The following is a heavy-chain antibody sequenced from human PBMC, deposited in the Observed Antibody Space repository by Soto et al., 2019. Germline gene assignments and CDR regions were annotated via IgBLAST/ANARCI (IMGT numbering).Heavy chain of an antibody. CDR1: GFSLSNARMG. J-gene: IGHJ5*02. CDR3: ARTPGAAAGQMSTNWFDP. CDR2: IFSNDEK. D-gene: IGHD6-13*01. V-gene: IGHV2-26*01. Sequence: QVTLKESGPVLVKPTETLTLTCTVSGFSLSNARMGVSWIRQPPGKALEWLAHIFSNDEKSYSTSLKSRLTISKDTSKSQVVLTMTNMDPVDTATYYRARTPGAAAGQMSTNWFDPWGQGTLVTVSS.